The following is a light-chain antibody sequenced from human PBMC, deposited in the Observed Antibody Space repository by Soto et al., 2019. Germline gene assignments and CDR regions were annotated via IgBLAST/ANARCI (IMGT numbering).Light chain of an antibody. V-gene: IGKV1-39*01. CDR3: QQYDSILGT. CDR2: AAS. CDR1: QDISNY. Sequence: DIQMTHSPSSLSASVGDRVTITCQASQDISNYLNWYQQKPGKAPKLLIYAASTLQSGVPSRFSGSGSGTEFTLTISNLQPDDFATYYCQQYDSILGTFGPGTKVDIK. J-gene: IGKJ1*01.